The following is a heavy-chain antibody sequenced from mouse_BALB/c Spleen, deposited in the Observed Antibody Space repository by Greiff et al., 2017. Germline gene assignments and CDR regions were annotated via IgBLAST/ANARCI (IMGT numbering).Heavy chain of an antibody. CDR1: GFTFSSYG. D-gene: IGHD2-2*01. CDR2: INSNGGST. CDR3: ARDGNGYDGGYSFDY. Sequence: EVQGVESGGGLVQPGGSLKLSCAASGFTFSSYGMSWVRQTPDKRLELVATINSNGGSTYYPDSVKGRFTISRDNARNTLYLQMSSLKSEDAAMYYCARDGNGYDGGYSFDYWGQGTTLTVSS. V-gene: IGHV5-6-3*01. J-gene: IGHJ2*01.